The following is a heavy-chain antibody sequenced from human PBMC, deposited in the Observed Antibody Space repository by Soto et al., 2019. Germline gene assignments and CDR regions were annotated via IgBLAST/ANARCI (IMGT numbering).Heavy chain of an antibody. Sequence: PSETLSLTCAVYGGSFSGYYWSWIRQPPGKGLEWIGEINHSGSTNYNPSLKSRVTISVDTSKNQFSLKLSSVTAADTAVYYCARGRRIQLWLTPVYGMDVWGQGTTVTVSS. J-gene: IGHJ6*02. V-gene: IGHV4-34*01. D-gene: IGHD5-18*01. CDR1: GGSFSGYY. CDR2: INHSGST. CDR3: ARGRRIQLWLTPVYGMDV.